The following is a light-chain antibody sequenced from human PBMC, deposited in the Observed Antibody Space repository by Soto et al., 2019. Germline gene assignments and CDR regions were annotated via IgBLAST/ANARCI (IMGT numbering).Light chain of an antibody. J-gene: IGLJ3*02. CDR3: QSYDSSTLWV. CDR2: EDN. V-gene: IGLV6-57*01. CDR1: SGSIASNY. Sequence: NFMLTQPHSVSESPGKTVTISCTRSSGSIASNYVQWYQQRPGSSPTTVIYEDNQRPSGVPDRFSGSIDSSSNSASLPISGLKSGDEADYYCQSYDSSTLWVFGGGTKLTVL.